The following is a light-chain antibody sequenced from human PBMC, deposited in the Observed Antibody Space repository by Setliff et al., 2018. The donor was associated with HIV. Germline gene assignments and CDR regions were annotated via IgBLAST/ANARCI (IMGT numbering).Light chain of an antibody. CDR3: SSYARGSTYV. J-gene: IGLJ1*01. CDR1: SSDVGNYNL. V-gene: IGLV2-23*02. CDR2: EVN. Sequence: QSALTQPASVSRSPGQSITLSCTGTSSDVGNYNLVSWYQLHPDRAPKLMIYEVNKRPSGASNRFSGSKSGNTASLTISGLQAEDEADYYCSSYARGSTYVFGTGTKVTVL.